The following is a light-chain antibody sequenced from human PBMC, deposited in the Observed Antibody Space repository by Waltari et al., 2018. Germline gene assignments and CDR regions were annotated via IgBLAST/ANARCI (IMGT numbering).Light chain of an antibody. Sequence: IVVTQSPLSLPVTPGEPASISCRSSQSLLHSNGYNYLDWYLQKPGQSPQLLIYLGSNRASGVPDRVSGSASGTDFTLEVSRVEAEDVGVYYCMQALQALWTFGQGTKVEIK. CDR2: LGS. J-gene: IGKJ1*01. CDR1: QSLLHSNGYNY. CDR3: MQALQALWT. V-gene: IGKV2-28*01.